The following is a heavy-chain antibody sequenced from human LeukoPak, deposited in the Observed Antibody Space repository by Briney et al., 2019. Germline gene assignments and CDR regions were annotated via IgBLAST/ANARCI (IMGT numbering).Heavy chain of an antibody. Sequence: GLEWVSYISSSSSTIYYADSVKGRFTISRDNAKNSLYLQMNSLRAEDTAVYYCARSGDLDYWGQGTLVTVSS. D-gene: IGHD4-17*01. V-gene: IGHV3-48*04. J-gene: IGHJ4*02. CDR3: ARSGDLDY. CDR2: ISSSSSTI.